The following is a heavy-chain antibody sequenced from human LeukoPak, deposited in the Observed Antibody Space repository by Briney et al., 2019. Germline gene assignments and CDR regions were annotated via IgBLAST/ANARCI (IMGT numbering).Heavy chain of an antibody. CDR2: ITGSSDTE. CDR1: GFTFNNYA. Sequence: GGSLRLSCAASGFTFNNYAMSWLRQAPGKGLEWVSAITGSSDTEYYAHSVSGRFTISRDNSENTLFLQMNSLRAEDTAVYYCARDPYSSTWSYGMDVWGQGTTVTVSS. D-gene: IGHD6-6*01. V-gene: IGHV3-23*01. J-gene: IGHJ6*02. CDR3: ARDPYSSTWSYGMDV.